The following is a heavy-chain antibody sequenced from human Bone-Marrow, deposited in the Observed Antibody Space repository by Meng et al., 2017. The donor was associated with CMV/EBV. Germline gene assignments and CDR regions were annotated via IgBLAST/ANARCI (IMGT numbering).Heavy chain of an antibody. CDR2: IHRGGRT. V-gene: IGHV3-53*01. Sequence: GGTLRLSCEASGFTVSNNFMSWIRQAPGRGLDWVSVIHRGGRTYYADSVKGRFTISRDTAKNSLYLQMNRLRAEDTAVYYCSRTLGYCRSTGGYNFDYWGQGTLVTVSS. D-gene: IGHD2-2*02. J-gene: IGHJ4*02. CDR1: GFTVSNNF. CDR3: SRTLGYCRSTGGYNFDY.